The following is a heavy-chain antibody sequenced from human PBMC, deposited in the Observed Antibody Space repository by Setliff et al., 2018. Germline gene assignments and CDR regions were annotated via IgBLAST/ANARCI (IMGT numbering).Heavy chain of an antibody. CDR2: VFYNGAA. J-gene: IGHJ6*03. Sequence: PSETLSLTCTVSGDSISDASIMAWIRQPPGKGLEFIGYVFYNGAAKYDPSLKSRASISVDTTKNQFSLRLISVTAADTAIYYCARMSGFLYMDVWGKGTTVTVSS. CDR1: GDSISDAS. CDR3: ARMSGFLYMDV. V-gene: IGHV4-59*08. D-gene: IGHD3-3*01.